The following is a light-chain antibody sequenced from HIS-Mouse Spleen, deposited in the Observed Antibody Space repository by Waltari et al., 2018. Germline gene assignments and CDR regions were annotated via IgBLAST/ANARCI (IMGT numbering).Light chain of an antibody. CDR1: QDISNY. CDR2: DAS. Sequence: DIQMTQSPSSLSASVGDRVTITCQASQDISNYLNWYQQKPGKAPKLLIYDASNLETGVPSRFSGSGSGTDFNFNISSLQPEDIATYYCQQYDNPMYTFGQGTKLEIK. J-gene: IGKJ2*01. V-gene: IGKV1-33*01. CDR3: QQYDNPMYT.